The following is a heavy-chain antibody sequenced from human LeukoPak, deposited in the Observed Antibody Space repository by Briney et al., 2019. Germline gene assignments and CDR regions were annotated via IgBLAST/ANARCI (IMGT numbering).Heavy chain of an antibody. CDR2: IIPIFGTA. D-gene: IGHD2-2*02. Sequence: SVKVSCKASGGTFSSYAISWVRQAPGQGLEWMGGIIPIFGTANYAQKFQGRVTITTDESTSTAYMELSSLRSEDTAVYYCARRYCSSTSCYNSAFDIWGQGTMVTVSS. CDR1: GGTFSSYA. CDR3: ARRYCSSTSCYNSAFDI. V-gene: IGHV1-69*05. J-gene: IGHJ3*02.